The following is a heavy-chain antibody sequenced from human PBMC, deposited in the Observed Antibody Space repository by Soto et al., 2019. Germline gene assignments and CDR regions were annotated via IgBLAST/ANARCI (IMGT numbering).Heavy chain of an antibody. D-gene: IGHD3-10*01. Sequence: GGSLRLSCAASGFTFSSYAMSWVRQAPGKGLEWVSAITGTDGTTYYADSVKGRSTISRDNSKNTLFLQMNSLRAEDTAIYYCAKKVKSGSGSQYFDYFGQGTLVTVSS. V-gene: IGHV3-23*01. CDR2: ITGTDGTT. CDR3: AKKVKSGSGSQYFDY. J-gene: IGHJ4*02. CDR1: GFTFSSYA.